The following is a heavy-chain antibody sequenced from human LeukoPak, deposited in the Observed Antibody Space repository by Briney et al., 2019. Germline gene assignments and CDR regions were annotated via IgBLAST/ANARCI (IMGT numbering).Heavy chain of an antibody. J-gene: IGHJ5*02. D-gene: IGHD2-2*01. CDR3: AKATYCSSTSCYGYRWFDP. CDR1: GFTFSSYA. V-gene: IGHV3-23*01. Sequence: PGGSLRLSCAASGFTFSSYAMSWVRRAPGKGLEWVSAISGSGGSTYYADSVKGRFTISRDNSKNTLYLQMNSLRAEDTAVYYCAKATYCSSTSCYGYRWFDPWGQGTLVTVSS. CDR2: ISGSGGST.